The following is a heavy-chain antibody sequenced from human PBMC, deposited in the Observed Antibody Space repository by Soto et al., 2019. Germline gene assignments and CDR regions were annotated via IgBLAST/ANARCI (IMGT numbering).Heavy chain of an antibody. CDR2: ISGSGGST. Sequence: QPGGSLRLSCAASGFTFSSYAMSWVRQAPGKGLEWVSAISGSGGSTYYADSVKGRFTISRDNSKNTLYLQMNSLRAEDTAVYYCAKDADMVRGSPTPFAYWGQGTLVTVSS. CDR1: GFTFSSYA. J-gene: IGHJ4*02. CDR3: AKDADMVRGSPTPFAY. V-gene: IGHV3-23*01. D-gene: IGHD3-10*01.